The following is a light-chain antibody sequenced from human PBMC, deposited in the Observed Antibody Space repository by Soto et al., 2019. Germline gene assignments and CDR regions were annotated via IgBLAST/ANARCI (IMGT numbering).Light chain of an antibody. CDR3: SAYERSGAYV. CDR2: DVY. J-gene: IGLJ1*01. V-gene: IGLV2-14*03. Sequence: QSALTQPASVSGSPGQSITLSCTGTSCDVGGHNAVSWYQQHPGKAPKLLIYDVYNRPSGASNRFSGSKSGNTASLTISGLQAEDEADYYCSAYERSGAYVFGTGTKLTVL. CDR1: SCDVGGHNA.